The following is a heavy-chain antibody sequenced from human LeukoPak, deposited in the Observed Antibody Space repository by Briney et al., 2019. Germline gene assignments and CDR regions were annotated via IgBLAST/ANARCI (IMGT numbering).Heavy chain of an antibody. CDR2: IYSGGST. CDR3: ARVLYGDYANWFDP. V-gene: IGHV3-53*01. Sequence: GGSLRLSCAASGFTFSSNYMSWVRQAPGKGLEWVSVIYSGGSTYYADSVKGRFTISRDNSKNTLYLQMNSLRAEDTAVYYCARVLYGDYANWFDPWGQGTLVTVSS. D-gene: IGHD4-17*01. J-gene: IGHJ5*02. CDR1: GFTFSSNY.